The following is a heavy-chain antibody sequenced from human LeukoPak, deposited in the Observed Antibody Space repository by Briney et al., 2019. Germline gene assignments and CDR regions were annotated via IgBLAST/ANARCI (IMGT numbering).Heavy chain of an antibody. CDR1: GYTFTYYW. D-gene: IGHD2-15*01. Sequence: GESLKISCKASGYTFTYYWIGWVRHTPGEGVELMGIIHRGDSDTRYRTSFQGKVTMSVDESTSTAYLHWTSLKASDTAIYYCARHAGYCTGGKCYSFYYFDYWGQGTLVTVSS. J-gene: IGHJ4*02. CDR2: IHRGDSDT. V-gene: IGHV5-51*01. CDR3: ARHAGYCTGGKCYSFYYFDY.